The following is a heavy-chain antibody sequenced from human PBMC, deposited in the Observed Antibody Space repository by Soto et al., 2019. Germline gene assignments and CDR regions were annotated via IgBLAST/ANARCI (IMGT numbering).Heavy chain of an antibody. CDR1: GFTFSSYS. CDR3: AREWFGSGYEDLNWFDP. V-gene: IGHV3-48*02. J-gene: IGHJ5*02. Sequence: GGSLRLSCAASGFTFSSYSMNWVRQAPGKGLEWVSYISSSSSTIYYADSVKGRFTISRDNAKNSLYLQMNSLRDEDTAVYYCAREWFGSGYEDLNWFDPWGQGTLVTVSS. D-gene: IGHD3-10*01. CDR2: ISSSSSTI.